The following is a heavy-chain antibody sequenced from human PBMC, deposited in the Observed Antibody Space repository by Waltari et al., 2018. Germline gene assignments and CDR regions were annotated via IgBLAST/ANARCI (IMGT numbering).Heavy chain of an antibody. CDR3: AREWGVMVGTAGFYFDY. V-gene: IGHV3-9*01. D-gene: IGHD2-15*01. J-gene: IGHJ4*02. Sequence: EVQLVESGGALVQPGRSLRLSCATSGFTYDDFAMHWVRQVPGKGVEWVAGITWNSGKVDYADSVKGRFTISRDNAKNSLYLQMNSLRAEDTAVYYCAREWGVMVGTAGFYFDYWGQGTLVTVSS. CDR1: GFTYDDFA. CDR2: ITWNSGKV.